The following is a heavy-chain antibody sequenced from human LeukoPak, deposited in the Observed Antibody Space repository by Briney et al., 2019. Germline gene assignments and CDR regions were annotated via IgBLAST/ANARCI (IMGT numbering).Heavy chain of an antibody. CDR2: IIPIFGTA. CDR1: GGTFSSYA. V-gene: IGHV1-69*13. Sequence: ASVKVSCKASGGTFSSYAISWVRQAPGQGLEWMGGIIPIFGTANYAQKFQGRVTITADESTSIAYMELSSLRSEDTAVYYCARTPLPSATEDWFDPWGQGTLVTVSS. D-gene: IGHD2-15*01. CDR3: ARTPLPSATEDWFDP. J-gene: IGHJ5*02.